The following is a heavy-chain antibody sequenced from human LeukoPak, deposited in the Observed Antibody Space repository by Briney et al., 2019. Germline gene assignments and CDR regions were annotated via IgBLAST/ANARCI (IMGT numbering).Heavy chain of an antibody. D-gene: IGHD3-10*01. CDR3: ARITMVRGVMTTFDY. CDR1: GYTFTGYY. Sequence: ASVKVSCKASGYTFTGYYMHWVRQAPGQGLEWMGWINPNSGGTNYAQKFQGRVTMARDTSISTAYMELSRLSSVTAADTAVYYCARITMVRGVMTTFDYWGQGTLVTVSS. V-gene: IGHV1-2*02. J-gene: IGHJ4*02. CDR2: INPNSGGT.